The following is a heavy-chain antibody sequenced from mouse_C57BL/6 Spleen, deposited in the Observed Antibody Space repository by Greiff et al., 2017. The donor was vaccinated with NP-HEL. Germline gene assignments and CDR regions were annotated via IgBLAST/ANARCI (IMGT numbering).Heavy chain of an antibody. Sequence: QVQLQQPGAELVKPGASVKMSCKASGYTFTSYWITWVKQRPGQGLEWIGAIYPGSGSTNYNEKFKSKATLTVDTSSSTAYMQLSSLTSEDSANYYSERTFITTVEDYFDYWGQGTTLTVSS. CDR2: IYPGSGST. J-gene: IGHJ2*01. CDR3: ERTFITTVEDYFDY. V-gene: IGHV1-55*01. CDR1: GYTFTSYW. D-gene: IGHD1-1*01.